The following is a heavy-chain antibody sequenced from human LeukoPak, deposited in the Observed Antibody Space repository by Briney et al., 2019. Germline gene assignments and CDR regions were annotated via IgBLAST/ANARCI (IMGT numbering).Heavy chain of an antibody. Sequence: PGGSLRLSCATSGFTFSDYYMSWIRQAPGKGLEWVSYIDTSGGTIYYAHSVKGRFTISRDNARNSLYLQMNSLRAEDTAVYYCARRKHNSYWSPNGHYFDCWGQGTLVTVSS. J-gene: IGHJ4*02. CDR3: ARRKHNSYWSPNGHYFDC. CDR1: GFTFSDYY. CDR2: IDTSGGTI. D-gene: IGHD2-8*02. V-gene: IGHV3-11*01.